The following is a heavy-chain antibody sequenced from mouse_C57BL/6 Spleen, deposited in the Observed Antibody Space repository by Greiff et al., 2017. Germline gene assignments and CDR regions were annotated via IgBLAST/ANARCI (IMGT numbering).Heavy chain of an antibody. J-gene: IGHJ2*01. D-gene: IGHD3-1*01. CDR3: ARSGLLYYFDY. V-gene: IGHV8-12*01. Sequence: QVTLKVSGPGILQPSQTLSLSCSFSGFSLSTSGMGVSWIRQPSGKGLEWLAHIYWDDDKRYNPFLKSRLTISKDTSRNQVFLKITSVDTADTATYSCARSGLLYYFDYWGQGTTLTVSS. CDR1: GFSLSTSGMG. CDR2: IYWDDDK.